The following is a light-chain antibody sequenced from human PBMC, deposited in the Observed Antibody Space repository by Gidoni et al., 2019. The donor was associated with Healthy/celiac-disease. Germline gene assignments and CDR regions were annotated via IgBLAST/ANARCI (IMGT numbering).Light chain of an antibody. Sequence: DIQMTQSPSTLSASVGYRVTITCRASQSISSWLAWYQQKPGKAPKLLIYDAASLESGVPSRFSGSGSGTEFTLTISSLQPDDFATYYCQQYNSYSTFXXXTKVEIK. V-gene: IGKV1-5*01. CDR2: DAA. CDR1: QSISSW. CDR3: QQYNSYST. J-gene: IGKJ1*01.